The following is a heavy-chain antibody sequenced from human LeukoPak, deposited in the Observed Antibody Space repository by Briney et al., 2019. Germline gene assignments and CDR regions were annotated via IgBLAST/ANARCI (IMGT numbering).Heavy chain of an antibody. CDR1: GFTFSSYA. V-gene: IGHV3-23*01. CDR2: ISGSGGST. Sequence: PGGPLRLSCAASGFTFSSYAMSWVRQAPGKGLEWVSAISGSGGSTYYADSVKGRFTISRDHSKNTLYLQMNSLRAEDTAVYYCAKDGYGNYTDAFDIWGQGTMVTVSA. J-gene: IGHJ3*02. D-gene: IGHD1-7*01. CDR3: AKDGYGNYTDAFDI.